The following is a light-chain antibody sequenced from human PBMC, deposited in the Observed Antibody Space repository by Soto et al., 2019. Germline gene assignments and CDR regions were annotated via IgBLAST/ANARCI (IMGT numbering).Light chain of an antibody. Sequence: EIVITQSPATLSVSPGERATLSCRASQSVSSNLAWYRQKPGQAPRLLIYGASTRDTGIPARFSGSGSGTEFTLTISSLQSEDFAVYYCQQYNNWTLTFGGGTKVDI. J-gene: IGKJ4*01. CDR1: QSVSSN. V-gene: IGKV3-15*01. CDR3: QQYNNWTLT. CDR2: GAS.